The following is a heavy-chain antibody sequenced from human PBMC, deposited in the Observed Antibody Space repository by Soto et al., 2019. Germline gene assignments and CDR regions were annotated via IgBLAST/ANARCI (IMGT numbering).Heavy chain of an antibody. V-gene: IGHV5-10-1*01. CDR3: ARHSSSPRYYYGMDV. D-gene: IGHD6-6*01. CDR2: IDPSDSYT. J-gene: IGHJ6*02. CDR1: GYSFTSYW. Sequence: GESLKISCKGSGYSFTSYWISWVRQMPGKGLEWMGRIDPSDSYTNYSPSFQGHVTISADKSISTAYLRWSSLKASDTAMYYCARHSSSPRYYYGMDVWGQGTTVTVSS.